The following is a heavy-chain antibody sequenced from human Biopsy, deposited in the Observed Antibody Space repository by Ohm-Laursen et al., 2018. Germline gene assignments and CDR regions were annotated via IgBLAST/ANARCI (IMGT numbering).Heavy chain of an antibody. CDR1: GPSLMTHY. V-gene: IGHV4-34*01. J-gene: IGHJ6*02. CDR2: INHRGSN. D-gene: IGHD1-1*01. Sequence: SDTLSLTCAVHGPSLMTHYWTWIRQPPGRGLEWIAEINHRGSNNYNPSLESRVTISVETSKTQISLKLTLVTAADTAVYYCAREKEYTRSRSRSHFYYAMDVWGPGSTVTVSS. CDR3: AREKEYTRSRSRSHFYYAMDV.